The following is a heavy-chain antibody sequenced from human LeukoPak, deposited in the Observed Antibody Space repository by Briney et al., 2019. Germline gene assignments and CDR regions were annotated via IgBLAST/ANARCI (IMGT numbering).Heavy chain of an antibody. V-gene: IGHV3-15*01. D-gene: IGHD5-18*01. CDR1: GFSFTNAW. Sequence: GGSLRLSCAASGFSFTNAWMAWVRQAPGTGLEWVGRIRSKTDGGTTDYAAPVKGRFTISRDDSKQTLYLQMSSLKSGDTAVYYCTTDLGYSYDDFWGQGTLVTVSS. CDR2: IRSKTDGGTT. CDR3: TTDLGYSYDDF. J-gene: IGHJ4*02.